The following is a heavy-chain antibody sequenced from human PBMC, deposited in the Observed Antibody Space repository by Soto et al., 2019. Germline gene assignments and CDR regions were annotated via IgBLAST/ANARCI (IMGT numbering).Heavy chain of an antibody. CDR2: IHKDGSDT. CDR3: VREMMGQQQYHFDP. D-gene: IGHD6-13*01. J-gene: IGHJ5*02. CDR1: GFTFSSYW. V-gene: IGHV3-74*01. Sequence: GWSLRLSCAASGFTFSSYWMHWVRQVPGKGLVWGSRIHKDGSDTWHADSVKGRLTIYRDNAKNTLFLQMNSLRVEDTAVYHCVREMMGQQQYHFDPWGQGTLLTVSS.